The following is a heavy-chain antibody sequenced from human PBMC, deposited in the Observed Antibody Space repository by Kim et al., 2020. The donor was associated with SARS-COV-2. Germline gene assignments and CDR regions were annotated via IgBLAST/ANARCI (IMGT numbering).Heavy chain of an antibody. CDR2: ISNDGRNT. CDR3: AREEFAMVTYAY. V-gene: IGHV3-30*14. J-gene: IGHJ4*02. CDR1: GFSFNTHT. Sequence: GGSLRLSCAASGFSFNTHTLHWVRQAPGKGLEWVALISNDGRNTYYTDSVKGRFTVSRDIVNNTLHLQMNSLRPEDTALYFCAREEFAMVTYAYWGQGAL. D-gene: IGHD5-18*01.